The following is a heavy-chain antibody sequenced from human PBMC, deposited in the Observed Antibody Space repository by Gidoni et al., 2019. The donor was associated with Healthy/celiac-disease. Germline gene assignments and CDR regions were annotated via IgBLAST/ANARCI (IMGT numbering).Heavy chain of an antibody. CDR1: GGSFRGYY. J-gene: IGHJ4*02. V-gene: IGHV4-34*01. CDR2: INHSGST. D-gene: IGHD6-19*01. Sequence: QVQLQQWGAGLLQPSETLSLTCAVYGGSFRGYYWSWIRQPPGQGLEWIGEINHSGSTNYNPSLKSRVTISVDTFKNQFSLKLSSVTAADTAVYYCARGWRRGVAGQKKNFDYWGQGTLVTVSS. CDR3: ARGWRRGVAGQKKNFDY.